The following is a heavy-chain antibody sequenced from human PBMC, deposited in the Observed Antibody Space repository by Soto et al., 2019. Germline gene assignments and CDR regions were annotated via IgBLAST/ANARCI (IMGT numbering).Heavy chain of an antibody. CDR2: IYYSGST. CDR1: GGSISSYY. CDR3: ARGGSSSSVGDDHYYYYDMDV. V-gene: IGHV4-59*01. Sequence: SETLSLTCTVSGGSISSYYWSWIRQPPGKGLEWIGYIYYSGSTNYNPSLKSRVTISVDTSKNQFSLKLSSVTAADTAVYYCARGGSSSSVGDDHYYYYDMDVWGQGTTVTAP. J-gene: IGHJ6*02. D-gene: IGHD6-13*01.